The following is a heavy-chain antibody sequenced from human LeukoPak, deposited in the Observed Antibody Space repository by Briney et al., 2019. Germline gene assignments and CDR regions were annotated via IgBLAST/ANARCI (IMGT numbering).Heavy chain of an antibody. D-gene: IGHD2-2*01. CDR3: ARCEEYQLLSPVDY. Sequence: GGSLRLSCAASGFTFSSYWMSWVRQAPGKGLEWVANIKQDGSEKYYVDSVKGRFIISRDNAKNSLYLQMNSLRAEDTAVYYCARCEEYQLLSPVDYWGQGTLVTVSS. V-gene: IGHV3-7*01. CDR2: IKQDGSEK. J-gene: IGHJ4*02. CDR1: GFTFSSYW.